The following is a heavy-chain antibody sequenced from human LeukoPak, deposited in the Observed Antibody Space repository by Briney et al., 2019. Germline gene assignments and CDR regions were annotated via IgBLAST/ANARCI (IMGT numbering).Heavy chain of an antibody. Sequence: GGSLRLSCAVSGITLSNYGMSWGRQAPGKGLEWVAGMSDSGGRTNYADSVKGRFTISRDNTKNTLYLQMNSLRDEDTAVYFCAKRGVVIRVILVGFHKEAYYFESWGQGVLVTVSS. J-gene: IGHJ4*02. CDR2: MSDSGGRT. V-gene: IGHV3-23*01. D-gene: IGHD3-22*01. CDR3: AKRGVVIRVILVGFHKEAYYFES. CDR1: GITLSNYG.